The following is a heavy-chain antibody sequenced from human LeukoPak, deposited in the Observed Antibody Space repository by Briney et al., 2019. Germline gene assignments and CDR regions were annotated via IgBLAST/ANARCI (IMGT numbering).Heavy chain of an antibody. CDR1: RFTFSNDW. Sequence: PGGSLRLSCAASRFTFSNDWMNWVRQAPGKGLEWVANIKQDGGEKYYVDSVKGRFTISRDNAKNSLYLQMNRLRAEDTAVYYCARDHLRVGATGASDTWGQGTMVTVSS. J-gene: IGHJ3*02. CDR2: IKQDGGEK. D-gene: IGHD1-26*01. CDR3: ARDHLRVGATGASDT. V-gene: IGHV3-7*04.